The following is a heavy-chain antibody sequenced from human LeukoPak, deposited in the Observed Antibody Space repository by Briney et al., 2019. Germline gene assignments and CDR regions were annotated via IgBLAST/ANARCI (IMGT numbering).Heavy chain of an antibody. CDR2: ISGSGGNT. CDR3: AKGPKIPAPTYYFDY. D-gene: IGHD2-2*01. J-gene: IGHJ4*02. CDR1: GFTVSSNY. V-gene: IGHV3-23*01. Sequence: GGSLGLSCAASGFTVSSNYMSWVRQAPGKGLEWVSAISGSGGNTYYAASVKGRFTFSRDNSKNTLFLQMNSLRAEDTAVYYCAKGPKIPAPTYYFDYWGQGTLVTVSS.